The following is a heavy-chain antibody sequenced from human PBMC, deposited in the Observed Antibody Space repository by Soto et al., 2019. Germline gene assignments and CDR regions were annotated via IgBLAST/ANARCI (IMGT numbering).Heavy chain of an antibody. V-gene: IGHV1-69*01. D-gene: IGHD5-12*01. CDR1: GGTFSSYA. J-gene: IGHJ5*02. CDR2: IIPIFGTA. CDR3: ARDLGFGYSGYDFGWFDP. Sequence: QVQLVQSGAEVKKPGSSVKVSCKASGGTFSSYAISWVRQAPGQGLEWMGGIIPIFGTANYAQKFQGRVTSTADESTSTAYMELSSLRSEDTAVYYCARDLGFGYSGYDFGWFDPWGQGTLVTVSS.